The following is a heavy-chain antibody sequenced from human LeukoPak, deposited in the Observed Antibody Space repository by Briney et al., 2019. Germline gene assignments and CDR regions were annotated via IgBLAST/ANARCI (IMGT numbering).Heavy chain of an antibody. V-gene: IGHV1-2*02. J-gene: IGHJ4*02. Sequence: ASVKVSCKASGYTFTSYYMHWVRQAPGQGLEWMGWINPNSGGTNYAQKFQGRVTMTRDTSISTAYMELSRLRSDDTAVYYCARDIAAASFYSDYWGQGTLVTVSS. CDR2: INPNSGGT. CDR3: ARDIAAASFYSDY. D-gene: IGHD6-25*01. CDR1: GYTFTSYY.